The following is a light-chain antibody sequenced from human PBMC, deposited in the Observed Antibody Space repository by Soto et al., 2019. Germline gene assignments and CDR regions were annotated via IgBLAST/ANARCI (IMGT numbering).Light chain of an antibody. CDR2: DAS. CDR3: QQYGSSPYT. V-gene: IGKV3D-20*01. J-gene: IGKJ2*01. Sequence: EIVLTQSPATLSLSPGERATLSCGASQSVISSYLAWYQQKPCLAPRLLIYDASSRATGIPYRFSGSGSGTDFTLTIRRLEPEDFAVYYWQQYGSSPYTFVQGTQLQIK. CDR1: QSVISSY.